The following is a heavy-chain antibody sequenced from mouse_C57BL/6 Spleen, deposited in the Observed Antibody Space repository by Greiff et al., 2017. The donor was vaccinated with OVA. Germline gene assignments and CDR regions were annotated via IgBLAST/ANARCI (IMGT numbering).Heavy chain of an antibody. V-gene: IGHV1-66*01. J-gene: IGHJ1*03. D-gene: IGHD2-5*01. CDR3: ARVDSNYRPWYFDV. CDR1: GYSFTSYY. CDR2: IYPGSGNT. Sequence: QVQLKESGPELVKPGASVKISCKASGYSFTSYYIHWVKQRPGQGLEWIGWIYPGSGNTKYNEKFKGKATLTADTSSSTAYMQLSSLTSEDSAVYYCARVDSNYRPWYFDVWGTGTTVTVSS.